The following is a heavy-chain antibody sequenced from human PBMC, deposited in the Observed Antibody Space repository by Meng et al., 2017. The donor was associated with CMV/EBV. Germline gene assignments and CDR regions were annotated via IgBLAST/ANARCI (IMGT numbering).Heavy chain of an antibody. CDR2: IIPIFGTA. CDR3: ASALAARRYYYYGMDV. Sequence: SVKVSCKASGGTFSSYAISWVRQAPGQGLEWMGGIIPIFGTANYAQKFQGRVTITTDESTSTAYMELSSLRSEDTAVYYCASALAARRYYYYGMDVWGQGTTVTVSS. D-gene: IGHD6-6*01. CDR1: GGTFSSYA. J-gene: IGHJ6*02. V-gene: IGHV1-69*05.